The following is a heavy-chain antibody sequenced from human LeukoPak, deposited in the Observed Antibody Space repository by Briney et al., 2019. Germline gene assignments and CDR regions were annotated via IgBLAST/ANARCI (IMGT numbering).Heavy chain of an antibody. V-gene: IGHV3-74*01. CDR3: ARGWYYSIDY. Sequence: PGGSLRLSCAASGFSFSSTWMHWVRQAPGEGLVWVSRINSDGTTTYADSVKGRFTISRDNAKNTLYLQMNSLRVEDTAVYYCARGWYYSIDYWGRGTLVTVSS. CDR2: INSDGTT. D-gene: IGHD3-16*01. J-gene: IGHJ4*02. CDR1: GFSFSSTW.